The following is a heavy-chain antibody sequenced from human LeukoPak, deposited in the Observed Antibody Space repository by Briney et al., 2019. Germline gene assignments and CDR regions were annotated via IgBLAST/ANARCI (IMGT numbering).Heavy chain of an antibody. CDR3: AIDPFLGGNSFVGYFDY. J-gene: IGHJ4*02. D-gene: IGHD4-23*01. CDR2: INPSGGST. CDR1: GYTFTSYY. Sequence: GASVKVSCKASGYTFTSYYMHWVRQAPGQGLEWMGIINPSGGSTSYAQKFQGRVTMTRDTSTSTVYMELSSLRSEDTAVYYCAIDPFLGGNSFVGYFDYWGQGTLVTVSS. V-gene: IGHV1-46*01.